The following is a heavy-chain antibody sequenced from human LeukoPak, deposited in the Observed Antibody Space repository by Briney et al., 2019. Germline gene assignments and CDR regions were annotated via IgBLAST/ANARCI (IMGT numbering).Heavy chain of an antibody. CDR3: AKDPIWWNYFDY. J-gene: IGHJ4*02. CDR2: ISYDGSNK. V-gene: IGHV3-30*18. Sequence: GGFLRLPCAASGFTFSRHGMHWVRQAPGKVLEWVAVISYDGSNKHYADSVKGRFTISRDNSKNTLYLQMNSLRAEDTAVYYCAKDPIWWNYFDYWGQGTLVTVSS. CDR1: GFTFSRHG. D-gene: IGHD2-8*02.